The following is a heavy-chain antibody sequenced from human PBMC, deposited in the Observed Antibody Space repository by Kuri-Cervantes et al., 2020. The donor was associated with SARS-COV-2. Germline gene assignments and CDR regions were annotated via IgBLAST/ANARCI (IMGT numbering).Heavy chain of an antibody. Sequence: SETLSLTCTVSGGSISSSSYYWGWIRRPPGKGLEWIGSIYYSGSTYYNPSLKSRVTISVDTSKNQFSLKLSSVTAADTAVYYCARSVTKDFWSGVDIWGQGTMVTVSS. CDR3: ARSVTKDFWSGVDI. J-gene: IGHJ3*02. V-gene: IGHV4-39*01. CDR2: IYYSGST. CDR1: GGSISSSSYY. D-gene: IGHD3-3*01.